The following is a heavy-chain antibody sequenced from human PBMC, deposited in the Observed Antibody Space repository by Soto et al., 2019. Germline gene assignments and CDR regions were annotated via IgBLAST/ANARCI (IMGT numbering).Heavy chain of an antibody. J-gene: IGHJ5*02. CDR1: GYTFTSYY. D-gene: IGHD3-10*01. CDR3: ASGSYLLDH. CDR2: INPSGGST. Sequence: ASVKVSCKASGYTFTSYYMHWVRQAPGQGLEWMGIINPSGGSTSYAQKFQGRVTMTRNTSISTAYMELSSLRSEDTAVYYCASGSYLLDHWGQGTLVTVSS. V-gene: IGHV1-46*01.